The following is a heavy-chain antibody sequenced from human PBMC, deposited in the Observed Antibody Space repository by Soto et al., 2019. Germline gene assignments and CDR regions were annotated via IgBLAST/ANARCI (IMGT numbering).Heavy chain of an antibody. J-gene: IGHJ4*02. CDR1: GFSFRNYR. CDR3: ARDSGYYFDY. D-gene: IGHD3-10*01. Sequence: GGSLRLSCAASGFSFRNYRMHWVRQAPGKGLEWVAVIWYDETNKYYADSVKGRFTISRDTSNNTLYLQMNSLRAEDSAVYYCARDSGYYFDYWGQGTLVTVSS. V-gene: IGHV3-33*01. CDR2: IWYDETNK.